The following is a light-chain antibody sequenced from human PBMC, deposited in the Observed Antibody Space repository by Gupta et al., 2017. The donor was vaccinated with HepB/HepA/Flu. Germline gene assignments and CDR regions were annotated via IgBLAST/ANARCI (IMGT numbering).Light chain of an antibody. V-gene: IGLV4-69*01. CDR2: LNSDGSN. J-gene: IGLJ2*01. Sequence: QLVLSQSPSASPSLVASVNLTCTLPSGHNCYASAWHQQQPEKGPRYLMKLNSDGSNTKGDGIPDRFSGSSSGLERFLTISSLQSEDEADYYCQTWGTGTQGVFGGGTKLTVL. CDR1: SGHNCYA. CDR3: QTWGTGTQGV.